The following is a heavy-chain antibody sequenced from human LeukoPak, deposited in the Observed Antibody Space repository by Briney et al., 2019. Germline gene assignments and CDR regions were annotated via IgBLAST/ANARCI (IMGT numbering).Heavy chain of an antibody. V-gene: IGHV3-72*01. J-gene: IGHJ4*02. D-gene: IGHD4-11*01. CDR1: GFTFSDHY. CDR3: ARPSSSYSEADY. CDR2: SRNKVISYIT. Sequence: GGSLRLSCAASGFTFSDHYMDWVRQAPGKGLEWVGRSRNKVISYITQYAASVKGRFTISRDDSKNSLYLQMNSLKTEDTAVYYCARPSSSYSEADYWGQGTLVTVSS.